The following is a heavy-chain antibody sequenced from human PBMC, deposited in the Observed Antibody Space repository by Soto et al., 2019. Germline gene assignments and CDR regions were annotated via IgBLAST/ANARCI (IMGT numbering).Heavy chain of an antibody. CDR2: IDPNDSYT. Sequence: EVQLVQSGAEVKKPGEALRISCKGSGYIFPNYWIHWVRQMPGKGLEWMGRIDPNDSYTSYSPSFQGHVTVSTDKSINTAYLQWSSLEASDTAMYYCARRTGVSHYGMDVWGQGTTVIVSS. CDR1: GYIFPNYW. D-gene: IGHD2-8*02. J-gene: IGHJ6*02. V-gene: IGHV5-10-1*03. CDR3: ARRTGVSHYGMDV.